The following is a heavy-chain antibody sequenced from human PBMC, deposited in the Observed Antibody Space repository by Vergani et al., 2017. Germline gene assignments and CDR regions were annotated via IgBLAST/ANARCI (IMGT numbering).Heavy chain of an antibody. Sequence: QVQLVESGGGVVQPGGSLRLSCAASGFTFSSYGMHWVRQAPGKGLEWVAFIRYAGSNKYYADSVKGRFTISRDNSKNTLYLQMNSLRAEDTAVYYCAKDRGLKYPAVLSGGFDYWGQGTLVTVSS. CDR2: IRYAGSNK. V-gene: IGHV3-30*02. J-gene: IGHJ4*02. CDR3: AKDRGLKYPAVLSGGFDY. CDR1: GFTFSSYG. D-gene: IGHD3-10*01.